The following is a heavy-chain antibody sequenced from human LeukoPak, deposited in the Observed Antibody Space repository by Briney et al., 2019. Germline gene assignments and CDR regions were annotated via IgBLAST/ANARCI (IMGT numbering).Heavy chain of an antibody. V-gene: IGHV4-39*01. D-gene: IGHD6-19*01. CDR2: IYYSGST. CDR3: ARSKQWLVDWYSDL. CDR1: GGSISSSSYY. J-gene: IGHJ2*01. Sequence: PSETLSLTCTVSGGSISSSSYYWGWIRQPPGKGLEWIGSIYYSGSTYYNPSLKSRVTISVDTSKNQFSLKLSSVTAADTAVYYCARSKQWLVDWYSDLWGRGTLVTVSS.